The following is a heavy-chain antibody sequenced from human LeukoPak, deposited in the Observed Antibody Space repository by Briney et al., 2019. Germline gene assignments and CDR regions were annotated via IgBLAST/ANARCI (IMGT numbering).Heavy chain of an antibody. CDR3: ARVSHHRGYSSGWYGAFDY. V-gene: IGHV1-69*13. D-gene: IGHD6-19*01. Sequence: SVKVSCKASGGTFSSYAISWVRQAPGQGLEWMGGIIPIFGTANYAQKFQGRVTITADESTSTAYMELSSLRSEDTAAYYCARVSHHRGYSSGWYGAFDYWGQGTLVTVSS. J-gene: IGHJ4*02. CDR2: IIPIFGTA. CDR1: GGTFSSYA.